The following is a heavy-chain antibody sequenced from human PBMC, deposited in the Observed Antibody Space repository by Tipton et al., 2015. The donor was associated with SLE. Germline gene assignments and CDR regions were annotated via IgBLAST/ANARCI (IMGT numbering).Heavy chain of an antibody. D-gene: IGHD5-24*01. CDR2: IYHSANT. J-gene: IGHJ3*02. Sequence: TLSLTCAVYGGSFSGYSWTWIRQPPGKGLEWIGYIYHSANTNYNPSLKSRLTISADTSKNEFSLKLSSVTAADTAVYYCAREGLRSYEIWGQGTMVTVSS. CDR1: GGSFSGYS. V-gene: IGHV4-59*01. CDR3: AREGLRSYEI.